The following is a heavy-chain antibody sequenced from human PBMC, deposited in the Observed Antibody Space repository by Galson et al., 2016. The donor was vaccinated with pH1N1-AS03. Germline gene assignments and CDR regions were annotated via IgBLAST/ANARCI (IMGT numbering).Heavy chain of an antibody. V-gene: IGHV4-39*07. Sequence: ETLSLTCTVSGASISSDIYYWGWIRQPPGKGLEWIGSIYYSGRTYYKPSLKSRVTISVDTSKNQVSLKLTPVTAADTAVYYCARRTIIAARRGFDIWGQGTMVPVSS. D-gene: IGHD6-6*01. CDR3: ARRTIIAARRGFDI. J-gene: IGHJ3*02. CDR2: IYYSGRT. CDR1: GASISSDIYY.